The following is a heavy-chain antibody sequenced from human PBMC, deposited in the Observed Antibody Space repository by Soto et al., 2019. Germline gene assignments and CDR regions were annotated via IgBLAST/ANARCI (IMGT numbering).Heavy chain of an antibody. CDR1: GYTFTSYG. CDR2: ISAYNGNT. V-gene: IGHV1-18*01. CDR3: ARAPYSSSWDLPFAYYYYYGMDV. D-gene: IGHD6-13*01. Sequence: QVQLVQSGAEVKKPGASVKVSCKASGYTFTSYGISWVRQAPGQGLEWMGWISAYNGNTNYAQKLQGRVTMTTDTSTSTAYMELRSLRSDDTAVYYCARAPYSSSWDLPFAYYYYYGMDVWGQGTTVTVSS. J-gene: IGHJ6*02.